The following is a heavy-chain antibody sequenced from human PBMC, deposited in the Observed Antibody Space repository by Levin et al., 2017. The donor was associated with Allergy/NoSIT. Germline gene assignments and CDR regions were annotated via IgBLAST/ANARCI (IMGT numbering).Heavy chain of an antibody. D-gene: IGHD3-9*01. J-gene: IGHJ5*02. Sequence: GESLKISCAASGFTFSSYAMHWVRQAPGKGLEWVAVISYDGSNKYYADSVKGRFTISRDNSKNTLYLQMNSLRAEDTAVYYCARAPRPRAVRYFDWLFDGPWFDPWGQGTLVTVSS. CDR2: ISYDGSNK. V-gene: IGHV3-30-3*01. CDR1: GFTFSSYA. CDR3: ARAPRPRAVRYFDWLFDGPWFDP.